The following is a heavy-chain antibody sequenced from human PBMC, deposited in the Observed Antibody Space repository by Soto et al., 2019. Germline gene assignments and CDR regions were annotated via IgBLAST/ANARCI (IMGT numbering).Heavy chain of an antibody. CDR2: ISYSGNT. J-gene: IGHJ3*02. CDR3: ARESLSRGDAFDI. V-gene: IGHV4-31*03. D-gene: IGHD3-10*01. Sequence: QVQLQESGPGLVKPSQTLSLTCTVSGASINSGIYYWTWIRQHPGKGLEWIGYISYSGNTYYNSSLKSRVIISADTSKNLFSLKLTSVTAADTAMYYCARESLSRGDAFDIWGQGTKVTVSS. CDR1: GASINSGIYY.